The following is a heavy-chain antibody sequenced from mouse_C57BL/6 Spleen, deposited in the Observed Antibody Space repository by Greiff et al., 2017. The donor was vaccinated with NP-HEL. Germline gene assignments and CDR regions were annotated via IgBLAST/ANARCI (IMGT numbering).Heavy chain of an antibody. CDR2: IYPSDSET. V-gene: IGHV1-61*01. J-gene: IGHJ1*03. D-gene: IGHD2-1*01. CDR3: ARKDGNWYFDV. Sequence: VQLQQPGAELVRPGSSVKLSCKASGYTFTSYWMDWVKQRPGQGLEWIGNIYPSDSETHYNQKFKDKATLTVDKSSSTAYMQLSSLTSEDSAVYYCARKDGNWYFDVWGTGTTVTVSS. CDR1: GYTFTSYW.